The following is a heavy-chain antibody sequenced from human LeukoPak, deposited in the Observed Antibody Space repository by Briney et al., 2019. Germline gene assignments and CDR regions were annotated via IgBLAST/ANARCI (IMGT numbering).Heavy chain of an antibody. Sequence: GGSLGLSCAASGFTFSSYSMNWVRQAPGKGLEWVSSISSSSSYIYYADSVKGRFTISRDNAKNSLYLQMNSLRAEDTAVYYCARVQRGARRYYYYGMDVWGQGTTVTVSS. CDR1: GFTFSSYS. J-gene: IGHJ6*02. CDR3: ARVQRGARRYYYYGMDV. CDR2: ISSSSSYI. V-gene: IGHV3-21*01. D-gene: IGHD1-26*01.